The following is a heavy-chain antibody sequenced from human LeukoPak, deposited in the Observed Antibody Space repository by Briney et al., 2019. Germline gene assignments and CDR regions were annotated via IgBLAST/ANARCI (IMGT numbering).Heavy chain of an antibody. D-gene: IGHD6-25*01. CDR1: GGSVSSGSYF. CDR2: IYDSGRT. Sequence: PSETLSLTCTVSGGSVSSGSYFWSWIRQSPGKRLEYVGYIYDSGRTNYNPSLKSRVTISKDTSKNQFSLKLSSVTAADTAVYYCAREAGRAFDIWGQGTMVTVSS. J-gene: IGHJ3*02. V-gene: IGHV4-61*01. CDR3: AREAGRAFDI.